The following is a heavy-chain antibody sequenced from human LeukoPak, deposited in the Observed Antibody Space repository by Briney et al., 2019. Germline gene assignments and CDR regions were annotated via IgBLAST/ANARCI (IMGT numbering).Heavy chain of an antibody. J-gene: IGHJ4*02. CDR3: ARGGGSLEWLFPVYFDY. V-gene: IGHV4-59*01. D-gene: IGHD3-3*01. CDR2: IYYSGST. CDR1: GGSISSYY. Sequence: PSETLSLTCTVSGGSISSYYWSWIRQPPGKGLEWIGYIYYSGSTNYNPSLKSRVTISVDTSKNQFSLKLSSVTAADTAVYYCARGGGSLEWLFPVYFDYWGQGTLVTVSS.